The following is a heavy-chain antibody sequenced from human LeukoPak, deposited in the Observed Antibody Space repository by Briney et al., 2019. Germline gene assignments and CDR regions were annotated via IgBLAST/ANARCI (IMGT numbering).Heavy chain of an antibody. Sequence: GGSLRLSCAASGFTFSSYCMNWVRQAPGKGLEWVSSISSSSSYIYYADSVKGRFTISRDNAKNSLYLQMNSLRAEDTAVYYCARVHAAHPFDYWGQGTLVTVSS. CDR3: ARVHAAHPFDY. CDR1: GFTFSSYC. V-gene: IGHV3-21*01. J-gene: IGHJ4*02. CDR2: ISSSSSYI. D-gene: IGHD2-15*01.